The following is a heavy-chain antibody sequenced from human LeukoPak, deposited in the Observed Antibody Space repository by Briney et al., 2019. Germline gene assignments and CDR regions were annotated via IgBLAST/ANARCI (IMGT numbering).Heavy chain of an antibody. CDR3: ARDMSIGVSANWLDP. D-gene: IGHD2-8*01. J-gene: IGHJ5*02. CDR1: GFNFNAYA. V-gene: IGHV3-30*04. Sequence: GRSLRLSCEASGFNFNAYAIHWVRQAPGKGLEWVALISFDGSNKQYADSVKGRFSISRDNSKNTVSLQMNSLRLEDTATYFCARDMSIGVSANWLDPWGQGTLVTVSS. CDR2: ISFDGSNK.